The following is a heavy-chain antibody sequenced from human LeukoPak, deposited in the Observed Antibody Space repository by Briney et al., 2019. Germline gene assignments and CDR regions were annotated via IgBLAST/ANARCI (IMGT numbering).Heavy chain of an antibody. D-gene: IGHD3-10*01. J-gene: IGHJ6*02. CDR2: MNPNSGNT. CDR3: ARGHYGSGSRYYYYGMDV. Sequence: ASVKVSCKAPGYTFTSYDINWVRQATGQGLEWMGWMNPNSGNTGYAQKFQGRVTMTRNTSISTAYMELSSLRSEDTAVYYCARGHYGSGSRYYYYGMDVWGQGTTVTVSS. CDR1: GYTFTSYD. V-gene: IGHV1-8*01.